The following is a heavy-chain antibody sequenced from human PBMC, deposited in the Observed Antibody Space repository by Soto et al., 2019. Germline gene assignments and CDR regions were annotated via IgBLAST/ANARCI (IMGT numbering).Heavy chain of an antibody. Sequence: GGSLRLSCAASGFTFSSNAMHWVRQTPGKGLEWVAVISYDGSNKYYADSVKGRFTISRDNSKNTFFLQMNSLRTDDTAVYYCSRLAGGWYFDYWGQGTMVTVYS. CDR2: ISYDGSNK. J-gene: IGHJ4*02. D-gene: IGHD6-19*01. CDR1: GFTFSSNA. V-gene: IGHV3-30-3*01. CDR3: SRLAGGWYFDY.